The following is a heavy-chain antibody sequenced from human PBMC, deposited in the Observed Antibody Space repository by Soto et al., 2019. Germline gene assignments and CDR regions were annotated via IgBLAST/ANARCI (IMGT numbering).Heavy chain of an antibody. D-gene: IGHD6-13*01. V-gene: IGHV3-23*01. Sequence: GGSLRLSCVASGFTFSRHGLSWVRQAPGKGLEWVSTINPSGDSTFYADSVKGRFTISRDNSKNTVYLQMNSLSVGDTAVYLCAKVDVSTAGSFDYWGQGALVTVSS. CDR3: AKVDVSTAGSFDY. CDR2: INPSGDST. J-gene: IGHJ4*02. CDR1: GFTFSRHG.